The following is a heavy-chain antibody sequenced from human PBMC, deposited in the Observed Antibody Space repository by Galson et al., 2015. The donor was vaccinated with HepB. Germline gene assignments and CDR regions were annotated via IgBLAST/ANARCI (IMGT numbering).Heavy chain of an antibody. J-gene: IGHJ4*02. CDR2: ISSSGDNT. V-gene: IGHV3-23*01. CDR1: GFTFSNNA. CDR3: AKEFWDQVFDY. Sequence: SLRLSCAASGFTFSNNAMAWVRQAPGKGLEWVSTISSSGDNTYYPHAMKGRFTISTDNSRNTLSLQMNSLRAEDTAVYYCAKEFWDQVFDYWGQGTMVTVSS. D-gene: IGHD1-26*01.